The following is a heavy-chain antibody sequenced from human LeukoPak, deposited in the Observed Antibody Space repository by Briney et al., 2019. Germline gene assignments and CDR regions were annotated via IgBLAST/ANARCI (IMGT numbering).Heavy chain of an antibody. J-gene: IGHJ4*02. CDR2: IYSGGST. V-gene: IGHV3-53*01. CDR3: VCRIGGAPQ. D-gene: IGHD1-26*01. CDR1: GFTVSNNY. Sequence: GGSLRLSCAASGFTVSNNYMSWVRQAPGKGLEWVSVIYSGGSTYYADSVKGRFTISRDNPKNTPYLQMNSLRADDTAVYYCVCRIGGAPQWGQGTLVTVSS.